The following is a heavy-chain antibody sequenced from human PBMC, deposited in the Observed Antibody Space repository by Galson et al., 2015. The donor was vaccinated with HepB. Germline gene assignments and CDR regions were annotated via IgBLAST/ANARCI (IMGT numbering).Heavy chain of an antibody. Sequence: ETLSLTCSVSGVSISSRNYYWSWIRQPPGKGLEWIASIYYSGSTHYTPSLKSRVTISADTSRNQFSLRLNSASAADTAVYYCVRHGNEDFCYAMDVWGQGTTVIVSS. V-gene: IGHV4-39*01. J-gene: IGHJ6*02. CDR3: VRHGNEDFCYAMDV. CDR1: GVSISSRNYY. CDR2: IYYSGST. D-gene: IGHD1-1*01.